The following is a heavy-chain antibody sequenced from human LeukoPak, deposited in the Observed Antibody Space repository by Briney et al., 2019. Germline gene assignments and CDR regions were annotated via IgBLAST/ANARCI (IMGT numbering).Heavy chain of an antibody. D-gene: IGHD6-19*01. J-gene: IGHJ4*02. CDR3: AATSGWYDSYFDY. Sequence: GGSLRLSCAVSAFVYQDYALHWVRQVPGGGLEWVAGVSWNRDYEDYAVSVKGRFTISRDDDTKSLSLQMNSLRVDDTALYYCAATSGWYDSYFDYWGQGTLVTVSS. CDR2: VSWNRDYE. V-gene: IGHV3-9*01. CDR1: AFVYQDYA.